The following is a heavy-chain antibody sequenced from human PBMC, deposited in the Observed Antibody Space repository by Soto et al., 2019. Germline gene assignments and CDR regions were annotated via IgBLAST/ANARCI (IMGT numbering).Heavy chain of an antibody. CDR1: GFTFDDYA. Sequence: DVQLVESGGGLVQPGRSLRLSCAASGFTFDDYAMHWVRQAPGKGLEWVSGINWNSGSLGYADSVKGRFTVSRDNAKNSLYLQMTSLRAEDTALYYCAKDKRGMITFGGIIVSWGQGTLVTVSS. V-gene: IGHV3-9*01. D-gene: IGHD3-16*02. CDR3: AKDKRGMITFGGIIVS. CDR2: INWNSGSL. J-gene: IGHJ5*02.